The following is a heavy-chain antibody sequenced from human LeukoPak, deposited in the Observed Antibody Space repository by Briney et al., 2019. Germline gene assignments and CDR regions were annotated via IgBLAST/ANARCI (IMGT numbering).Heavy chain of an antibody. J-gene: IGHJ4*02. V-gene: IGHV3-21*01. CDR3: ARDRHKYNYDSGGYPPY. Sequence: GGSLRLSCAASGFTFSSYSMNWVRQAPGKGLDWVSSISSSSSSIYYADSVKGRFTISRDNAKNSLSLQMNSLRAEDTAVYYCARDRHKYNYDSGGYPPYWGQGTLVTVSS. CDR2: ISSSSSSI. D-gene: IGHD3-22*01. CDR1: GFTFSSYS.